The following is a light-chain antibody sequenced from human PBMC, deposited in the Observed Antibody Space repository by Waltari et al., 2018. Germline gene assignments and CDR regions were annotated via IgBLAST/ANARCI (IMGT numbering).Light chain of an antibody. Sequence: EKVLTQSPATLSVSPGEEVTLSCRASEKIADNLAWYQQRPGQVPRLLIYDASTRASDIPARFSGSGSGTEFTLTISSLQPEDIAVYYCQQYNDKYSFGQGTKLGI. CDR2: DAS. J-gene: IGKJ2*03. CDR3: QQYNDKYS. V-gene: IGKV3-15*01. CDR1: EKIADN.